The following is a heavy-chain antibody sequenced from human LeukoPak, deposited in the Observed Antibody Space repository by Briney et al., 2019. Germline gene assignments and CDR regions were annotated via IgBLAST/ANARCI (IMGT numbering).Heavy chain of an antibody. CDR2: IYSGGST. CDR1: GLTVSSNY. CDR3: ARGYSSGWYYFDY. V-gene: IGHV3-53*04. J-gene: IGHJ4*02. Sequence: GGSLRLSCAASGLTVSSNYMSWVRQAPGKGLEWVSVIYSGGSTYYADSVKGRFTISRHNSKNTLYLQMNSLRAEDTAVYYCARGYSSGWYYFDYWGQGTLVTVSS. D-gene: IGHD6-19*01.